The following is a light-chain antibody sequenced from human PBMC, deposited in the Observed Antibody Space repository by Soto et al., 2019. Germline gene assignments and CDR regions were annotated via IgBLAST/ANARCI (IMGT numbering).Light chain of an antibody. J-gene: IGKJ4*01. CDR3: QQYDDLPLT. CDR2: DSS. Sequence: DIQMTQSPSSLSASVGDTVSIICQATQDIFGFLNWYQIKPGKAPKLLISDSSNLKRGVPSRFSRSCSGTNFSLTITGLQPEDFAMYYCQQYDDLPLTFGGGTQVEIK. V-gene: IGKV1-33*01. CDR1: QDIFGF.